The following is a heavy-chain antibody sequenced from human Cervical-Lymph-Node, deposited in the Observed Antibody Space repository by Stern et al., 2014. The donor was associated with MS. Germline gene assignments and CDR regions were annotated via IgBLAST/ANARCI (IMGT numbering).Heavy chain of an antibody. J-gene: IGHJ6*02. Sequence: VQLVESEGGVVQPGRSLRLSCAASGFTFSSYGMHWVRQAPGKGLEWVAVKSYDGSNKYYADSVKGRVTISRDNSKNTLYLQMNSLRAEDTAVYYCAKERHGDYVFYYGMDVWGQGTTVTVSS. V-gene: IGHV3-30*18. CDR1: GFTFSSYG. CDR3: AKERHGDYVFYYGMDV. CDR2: KSYDGSNK. D-gene: IGHD4-17*01.